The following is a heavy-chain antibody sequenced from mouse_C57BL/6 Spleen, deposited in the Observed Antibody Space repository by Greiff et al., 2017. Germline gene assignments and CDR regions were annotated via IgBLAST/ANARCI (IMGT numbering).Heavy chain of an antibody. CDR2: INPSNGGT. D-gene: IGHD1-1*01. Sequence: VQLQQPGTELVQPGASVKLSCKASGYTFTSYWMPWVKQRPGQGLEWIGNINPSNGGTNYNETFKSKATLTVDKSSSTAYMQLSSLTSEDSAVYSCARSGNYGSSYNYFDYWGKGTTLTVSS. V-gene: IGHV1-53*01. CDR1: GYTFTSYW. CDR3: ARSGNYGSSYNYFDY. J-gene: IGHJ2*01.